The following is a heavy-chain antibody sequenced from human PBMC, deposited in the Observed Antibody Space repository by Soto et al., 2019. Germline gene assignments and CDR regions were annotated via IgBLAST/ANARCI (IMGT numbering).Heavy chain of an antibody. J-gene: IGHJ4*02. Sequence: GESLKISCAASGFSFDSHWMAWVRQAPGKGLDWVANIKEGGSEKYYVDSLKGRFTISRDNAKNSLFLQMNSLRAEDTAVYYCARDGPNISLWPFDYWGQGIQVTVSS. CDR2: IKEGGSEK. CDR3: ARDGPNISLWPFDY. CDR1: GFSFDSHW. V-gene: IGHV3-7*01.